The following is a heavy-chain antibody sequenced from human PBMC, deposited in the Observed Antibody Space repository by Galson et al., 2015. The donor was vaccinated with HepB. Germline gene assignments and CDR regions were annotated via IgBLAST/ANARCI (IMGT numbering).Heavy chain of an antibody. CDR2: ISGGGDNT. J-gene: IGHJ6*04. Sequence: SLRLSCAASGFTSRRFGMSWVRQVPGKGLEWVSAISGGGDNTHYVDAVKGRFTISRDFSTNTLYLQMTSLRAEDTAVYYCAKDYYDSISSYMDVWGKGTTVTVSS. D-gene: IGHD3-22*01. V-gene: IGHV3-23*01. CDR3: AKDYYDSISSYMDV. CDR1: GFTSRRFG.